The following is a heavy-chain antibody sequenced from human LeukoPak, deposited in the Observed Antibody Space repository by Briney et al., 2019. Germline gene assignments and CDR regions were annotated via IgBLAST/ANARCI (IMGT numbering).Heavy chain of an antibody. Sequence: PGGPLRLSCEASGFTFSNYAFHWVRKAPGKGLKGVAIISYDGSNKYYADSVKGRFTISRDNSKNTLYLQMNSLRAEDTAVYYCARSLSSAYLDYWGQGTLVTVSS. CDR2: ISYDGSNK. J-gene: IGHJ4*02. V-gene: IGHV3-30*04. CDR1: GFTFSNYA. CDR3: ARSLSSAYLDY. D-gene: IGHD3-22*01.